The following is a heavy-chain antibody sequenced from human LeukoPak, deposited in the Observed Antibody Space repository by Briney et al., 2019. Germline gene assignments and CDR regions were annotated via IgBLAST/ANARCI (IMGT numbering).Heavy chain of an antibody. D-gene: IGHD3-10*01. Sequence: ESGPALVEPTQTLTLTCTFSGFSLLTSGVSVTWIRQPPGRALEWLARIDWDDDKYYNTSLEARLTISKDTSKNQVILTVTDMDPVDSATYYCARMYFGDYKDTDVWGKGTTVTVSS. V-gene: IGHV2-70*11. CDR1: GFSLLTSGVS. CDR2: IDWDDDK. CDR3: ARMYFGDYKDTDV. J-gene: IGHJ6*03.